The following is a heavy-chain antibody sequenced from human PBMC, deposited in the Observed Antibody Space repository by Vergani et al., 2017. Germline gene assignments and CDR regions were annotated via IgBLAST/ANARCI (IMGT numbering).Heavy chain of an antibody. CDR3: ANLPLAPLDYDFWSGYTKDAFDI. V-gene: IGHV3-23*04. CDR1: GFTFSSYA. CDR2: ISGSGGST. J-gene: IGHJ3*02. D-gene: IGHD3-3*01. Sequence: EVQLVESGGGLVQPGGSLRLSCAASGFTFSSYAMSWVRQAPGKGLEWVSAISGSGGSTYYADSVKGRFTISRDNSKNTLYLQMNSLRAEDTAVYYCANLPLAPLDYDFWSGYTKDAFDIWGQGTMVTVSS.